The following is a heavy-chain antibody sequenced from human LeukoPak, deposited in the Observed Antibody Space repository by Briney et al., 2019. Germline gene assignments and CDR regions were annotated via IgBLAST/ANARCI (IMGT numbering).Heavy chain of an antibody. V-gene: IGHV4-61*01. CDR1: GGSVSSGSYY. Sequence: SETLSLTCTVSGGSVSSGSYYWSWIRQPPGKGLEWIGYIYYSGSTNYNPSLKSRVTISVDTSKNQSSLKLSSVTAADTAVYYCARAPAYCSGGSCYAFDYWGQGTLVTVSS. CDR2: IYYSGST. CDR3: ARAPAYCSGGSCYAFDY. J-gene: IGHJ4*02. D-gene: IGHD2-15*01.